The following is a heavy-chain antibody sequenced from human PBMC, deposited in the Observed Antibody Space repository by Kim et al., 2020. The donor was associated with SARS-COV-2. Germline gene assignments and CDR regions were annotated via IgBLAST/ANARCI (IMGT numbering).Heavy chain of an antibody. Sequence: GGSLRLSCAASGFTFSTYGMHWVRLAPGKGLEWVAVISDDGNKKYYGDSVKGRFTVSRDNSKNTVYLQMSSLSAEDTAIYYCAKGKGKDNGYDFLLGYWGQGALVTVSS. CDR1: GFTFSTYG. J-gene: IGHJ4*02. CDR3: AKGKGKDNGYDFLLGY. CDR2: ISDDGNKK. V-gene: IGHV3-30*18. D-gene: IGHD5-12*01.